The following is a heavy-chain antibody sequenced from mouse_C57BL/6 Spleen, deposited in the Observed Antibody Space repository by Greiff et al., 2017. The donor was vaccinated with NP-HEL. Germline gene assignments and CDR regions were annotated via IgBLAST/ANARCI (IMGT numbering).Heavy chain of an antibody. CDR1: GYTFTSYW. Sequence: VQLQQSGTVLARPGASVKMSCKTSGYTFTSYWMHWVKQRPGQGLEWIGAIYPGNSDTSYNQKFKGKAKLTAVTSASTAYMELSSLTNEDSAVYYCTRRGIYDGYYDAMDYWGQGTSVTVSS. CDR2: IYPGNSDT. D-gene: IGHD2-3*01. CDR3: TRRGIYDGYYDAMDY. J-gene: IGHJ4*01. V-gene: IGHV1-5*01.